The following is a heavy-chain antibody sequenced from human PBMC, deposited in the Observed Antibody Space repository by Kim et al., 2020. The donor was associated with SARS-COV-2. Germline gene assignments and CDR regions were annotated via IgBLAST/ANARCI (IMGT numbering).Heavy chain of an antibody. D-gene: IGHD4-17*01. CDR2: IFSSGAT. J-gene: IGHJ4*02. CDR1: GGSISSGNYY. Sequence: SETLSLTCTVSGGSISSGNYYWAWIRQSPGRGLEWIASIFSSGATYYNPSLKSRVTMSVDTSKNQFSLNLDSVTAADTAIYYCARDYGDFRTDYWGQGTLVTVSS. CDR3: ARDYGDFRTDY. V-gene: IGHV4-39*01.